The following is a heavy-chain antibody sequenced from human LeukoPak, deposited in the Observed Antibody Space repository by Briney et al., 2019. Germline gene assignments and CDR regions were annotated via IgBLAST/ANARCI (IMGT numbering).Heavy chain of an antibody. Sequence: SVKVSCKASGGTFSSYASSWVRQAPGQGLEWMGGLIPIFGTANYAQKFQGRVTITADESTSTAYMELSSLRSEDTAVYYCARVRDYDILTGYYVWFDPWGQGTLVTVSS. J-gene: IGHJ5*02. CDR3: ARVRDYDILTGYYVWFDP. CDR1: GGTFSSYA. D-gene: IGHD3-9*01. CDR2: LIPIFGTA. V-gene: IGHV1-69*13.